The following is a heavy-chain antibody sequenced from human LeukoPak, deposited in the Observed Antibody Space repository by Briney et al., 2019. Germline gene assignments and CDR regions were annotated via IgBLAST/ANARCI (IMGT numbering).Heavy chain of an antibody. D-gene: IGHD2-15*01. CDR3: ARHVVVVVAATLYHYYYYYMDV. CDR1: GGSFSGYY. CDR2: INHSGST. V-gene: IGHV4-34*01. J-gene: IGHJ6*03. Sequence: PSETLSLTCAVYGGSFSGYYWSWIRQPPGKGLEWIGEINHSGSTNYNPSLKSRVTISVDTSKNQFSLKLSSVTAADTAVYYCARHVVVVVAATLYHYYYYYMDVWGKGTTVTISS.